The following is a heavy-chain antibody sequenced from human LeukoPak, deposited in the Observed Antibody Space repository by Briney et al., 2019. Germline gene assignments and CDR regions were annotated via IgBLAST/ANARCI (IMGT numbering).Heavy chain of an antibody. CDR3: ARVHDYDSSGLDY. CDR1: GFTVSGNY. J-gene: IGHJ4*02. D-gene: IGHD3-22*01. V-gene: IGHV3-66*01. CDR2: IYSGGST. Sequence: PGGSLRLSCAASGFTVSGNYMSWVRQAPGKGLEWVSIIYSGGSTDYTDSVKGRFTISRDNAKNSLYLQMSSLRAEDTAVYYCARVHDYDSSGLDYWGQGTLVTVSS.